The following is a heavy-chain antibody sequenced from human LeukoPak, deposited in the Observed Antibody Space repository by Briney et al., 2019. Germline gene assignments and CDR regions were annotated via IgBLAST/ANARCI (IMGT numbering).Heavy chain of an antibody. CDR1: GYTFTGYY. J-gene: IGHJ4*02. CDR2: INPNSGGT. V-gene: IGHV1-2*02. CDR3: ARAIGTGGPYYFDY. Sequence: ASVKVSCKASGYTFTGYYMHWVRQAPGQGLEWMGWINPNSGGTNYAQKFQGRVTMARDTSISTAYMELSRLRSDDTAVYYCARAIGTGGPYYFDYWGQGALVTVSS. D-gene: IGHD3-16*01.